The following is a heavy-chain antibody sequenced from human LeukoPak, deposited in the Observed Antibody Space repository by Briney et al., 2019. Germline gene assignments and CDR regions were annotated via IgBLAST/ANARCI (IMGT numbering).Heavy chain of an antibody. CDR2: INPTGGST. J-gene: IGHJ5*02. V-gene: IGHV1-46*01. Sequence: ASVKVPCKASGGTFSSYLISWVRQAPGQGLEWMGLINPTGGSTGYAQKFQGRVTMTRDMSTSTDYMELSSLRSEDTAIYYCARDNSVGDNAWWFDPWGQGTLVTVSS. CDR1: GGTFSSYL. D-gene: IGHD1-26*01. CDR3: ARDNSVGDNAWWFDP.